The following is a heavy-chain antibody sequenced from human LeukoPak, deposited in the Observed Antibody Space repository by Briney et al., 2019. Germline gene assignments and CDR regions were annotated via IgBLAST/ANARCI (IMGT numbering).Heavy chain of an antibody. CDR1: GGSISSGDYY. D-gene: IGHD6-19*01. Sequence: SETLSLTCTVSGGSISSGDYYWSWIRQPPGKGLEWIGYIYYSGSTNYNPSLKSRVTISVDTSKNQFSLKLSSVTAADTAVYYCAREVAVAGTDWFDPWGQGTLVTVP. J-gene: IGHJ5*02. V-gene: IGHV4-61*08. CDR3: AREVAVAGTDWFDP. CDR2: IYYSGST.